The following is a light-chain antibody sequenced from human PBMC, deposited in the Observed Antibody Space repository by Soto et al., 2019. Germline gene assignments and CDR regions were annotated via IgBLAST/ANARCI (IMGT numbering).Light chain of an antibody. CDR1: TSDIGGYNF. V-gene: IGLV2-14*01. CDR2: DVS. Sequence: QSVLTQPASVSGSPGQSITISCTGTTSDIGGYNFVSWYQQHPGKAPKLMIYDVSNRPSGVSDRFSGSKSGSTASLTISGLQAEDEADYYCSSYSSTTSYVFGAGTQLTVL. CDR3: SSYSSTTSYV. J-gene: IGLJ7*01.